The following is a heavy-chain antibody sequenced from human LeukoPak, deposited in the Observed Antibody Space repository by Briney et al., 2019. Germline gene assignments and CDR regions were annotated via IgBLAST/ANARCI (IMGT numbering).Heavy chain of an antibody. Sequence: PGGSLRLSCAASGFTFDDYAMHWVRQAPGKGLEWVSGISWNSNTKGYADSVRGRFTISRDNSKNTLYLQMNSLRAEDTAVYYCARDSRLYGPDLVDYWGQGTLVTVSS. CDR3: ARDSRLYGPDLVDY. CDR1: GFTFDDYA. CDR2: ISWNSNTK. D-gene: IGHD2-2*02. V-gene: IGHV3-9*01. J-gene: IGHJ4*02.